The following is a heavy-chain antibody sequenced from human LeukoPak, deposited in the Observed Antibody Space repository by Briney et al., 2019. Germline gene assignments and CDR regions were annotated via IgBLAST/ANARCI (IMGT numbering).Heavy chain of an antibody. CDR2: IYYSGST. CDR3: AREMGVVTAHGIDV. V-gene: IGHV4-39*02. J-gene: IGHJ6*02. Sequence: SETLSLTCIVSGGSISSISSNNYHWGWIRQPPGKGLEWIGSIYYSGSTYYNPSLKSRVTVSVDTSKNQFSLKLSSVTAADTALYYCAREMGVVTAHGIDVWGQGTTVTVSS. D-gene: IGHD4-23*01. CDR1: GGSISSISSNNYH.